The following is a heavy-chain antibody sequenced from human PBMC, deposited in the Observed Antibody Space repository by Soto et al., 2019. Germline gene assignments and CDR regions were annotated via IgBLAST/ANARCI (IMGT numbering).Heavy chain of an antibody. J-gene: IGHJ4*02. CDR3: AILGFNYYGSGSPFDY. V-gene: IGHV3-30*03. Sequence: GGSLRLSCAASGFTFSSYGMHWVRQAPGKGLEWVAVISYDGSNKYYADSVKGRFTISRDNSKNTLYLQMNSLRAEDTAVYYCAILGFNYYGSGSPFDYWGQGTLVTVSS. CDR2: ISYDGSNK. CDR1: GFTFSSYG. D-gene: IGHD3-10*01.